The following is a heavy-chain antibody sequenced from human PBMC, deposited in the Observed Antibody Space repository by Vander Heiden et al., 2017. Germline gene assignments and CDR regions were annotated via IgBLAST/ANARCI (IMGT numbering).Heavy chain of an antibody. CDR3: ARQYCSDTSCYDYYYGMDV. D-gene: IGHD2-2*01. J-gene: IGHJ6*02. CDR2: IYYSGST. Sequence: QVQLQESGPGLVKPSETLSLTCTVSGGSISSYSWSWIRQPPGKGLEWIGYIYYSGSTNYNPSLKSRVTISLDTSKNQFSLKLSSVTAADTAVYYCARQYCSDTSCYDYYYGMDVWGQGTTVTVSS. CDR1: GGSISSYS. V-gene: IGHV4-59*08.